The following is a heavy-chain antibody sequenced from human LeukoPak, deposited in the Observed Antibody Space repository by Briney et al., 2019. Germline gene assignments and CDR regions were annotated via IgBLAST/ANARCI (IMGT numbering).Heavy chain of an antibody. CDR2: IYYSGST. CDR3: ARQYHYYYGMDV. Sequence: SETLSLTCTVSGGSISSYYWSWLRQPPGKGLEWIGYIYYSGSTNYNPSLKSRVTISVDTSKNQFSLKLSSVTAADTAVYYCARQYHYYYGMDVWGQGTTVTVSS. V-gene: IGHV4-59*08. CDR1: GGSISSYY. J-gene: IGHJ6*02.